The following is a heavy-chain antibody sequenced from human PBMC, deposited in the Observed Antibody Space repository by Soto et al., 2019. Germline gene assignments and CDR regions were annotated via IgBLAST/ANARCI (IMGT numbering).Heavy chain of an antibody. Sequence: SETLSITCAVSGASISSDRWWSWVRQPPGKGLEWIAEIHHSGDDNYTPSLQSRAIISLDKSRNQFSLKLMSVTAADTAVYYCAELKFGKFGTYWGQGTLVTVSS. CDR3: AELKFGKFGTY. V-gene: IGHV4-4*02. J-gene: IGHJ4*02. CDR2: IHHSGDD. D-gene: IGHD3-10*01. CDR1: GASISSDRW.